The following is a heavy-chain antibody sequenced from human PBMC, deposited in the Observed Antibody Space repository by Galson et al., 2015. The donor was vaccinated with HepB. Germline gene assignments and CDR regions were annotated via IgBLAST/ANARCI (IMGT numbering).Heavy chain of an antibody. CDR1: GFTFSGNW. Sequence: SLRLSCAAPGFTFSGNWMHWIRQAPGKGLVWVSQINSDETDTRYADSVKGRFTISGDNAKNTLYLQMNSLRSEDTAVYYCGEDTGYWGQGTLVIVSS. J-gene: IGHJ4*02. CDR3: GEDTGY. V-gene: IGHV3-74*01. CDR2: INSDETDT. D-gene: IGHD2-15*01.